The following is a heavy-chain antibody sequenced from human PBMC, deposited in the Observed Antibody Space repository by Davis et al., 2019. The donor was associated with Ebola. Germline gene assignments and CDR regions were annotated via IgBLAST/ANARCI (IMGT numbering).Heavy chain of an antibody. CDR3: ARDPRGYVSGYFDY. D-gene: IGHD5-12*01. CDR1: GYTFTGSY. CDR2: INPNSGGT. Sequence: ASVKVSCKASGYTFTGSYMHWVRQAPGQGLEWMGWINPNSGGTNYAQKFQGRVTMTRDTSISTAYMELSRLRSDDTAVYYCARDPRGYVSGYFDYWGQGTLVTVSS. J-gene: IGHJ4*02. V-gene: IGHV1-2*02.